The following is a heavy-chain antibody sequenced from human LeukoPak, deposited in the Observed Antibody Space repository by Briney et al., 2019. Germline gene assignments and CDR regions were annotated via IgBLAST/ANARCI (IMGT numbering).Heavy chain of an antibody. D-gene: IGHD6-19*01. CDR1: GFTFSRYG. V-gene: IGHV3-7*01. Sequence: GGSLSLSCAASGFTFSRYGMHWVGHAPGRGLDGVGNIKQDGSERNYVDSVKGRFTISRDNAKKSLYLQMNSLRAEDTAVYYCARVRYSSAWYEGGFDYWGQGTLVTASS. CDR2: IKQDGSER. J-gene: IGHJ4*02. CDR3: ARVRYSSAWYEGGFDY.